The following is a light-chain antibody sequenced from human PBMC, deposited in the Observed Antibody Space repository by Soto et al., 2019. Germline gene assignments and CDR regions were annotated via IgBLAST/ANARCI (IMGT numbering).Light chain of an antibody. CDR2: GDN. CDR3: QSYDSSLTTFV. J-gene: IGLJ1*01. Sequence: QSALTQPPSVSGAPGQRVTISCTGSSSNIGAHYDVHWYQQLPGTAPKRLIYGDNNRPSGVPDRFSGSKSGTSASLAITGLQPEDEADYYCQSYDSSLTTFVFGTGTKVTVL. CDR1: SSNIGAHYD. V-gene: IGLV1-40*01.